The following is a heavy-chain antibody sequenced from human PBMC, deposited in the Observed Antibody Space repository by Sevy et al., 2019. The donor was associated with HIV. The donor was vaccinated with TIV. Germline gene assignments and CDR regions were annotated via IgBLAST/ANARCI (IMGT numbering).Heavy chain of an antibody. Sequence: ASVKVSCKASGYTFTSYGMNWVRQAPGQGLEWMGWINTNTGNRTYAQGFTGRFVFSLDTSVSTAYLQISSLKAEDTAVYYCAGTSRGIVVIPAAQHYYGMDVWGQGTTVTVSS. CDR3: AGTSRGIVVIPAAQHYYGMDV. CDR2: INTNTGNR. D-gene: IGHD2-2*01. CDR1: GYTFTSYG. J-gene: IGHJ6*02. V-gene: IGHV7-4-1*02.